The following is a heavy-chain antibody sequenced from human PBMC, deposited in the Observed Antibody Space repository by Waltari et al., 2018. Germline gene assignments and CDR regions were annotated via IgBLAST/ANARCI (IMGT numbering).Heavy chain of an antibody. CDR2: IHGSGRT. CDR3: ARDRGRGLYLDS. V-gene: IGHV4-4*02. J-gene: IGHJ4*02. CDR1: GDSMNRNYW. Sequence: QLQLQQSGPGLVKPSESLSLTCAVPGDSMNRNYWWNWVRQPPGKGREWIGQIHGSGRTNYNPSLESRVTVSIDTSNNQFSLKVSYATAADTAVYYCARDRGRGLYLDSWGQGTLVTVSP. D-gene: IGHD2-15*01.